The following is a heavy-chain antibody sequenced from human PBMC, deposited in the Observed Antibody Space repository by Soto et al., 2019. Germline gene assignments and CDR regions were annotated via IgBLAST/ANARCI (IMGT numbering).Heavy chain of an antibody. J-gene: IGHJ4*02. Sequence: QMQLVQSGPEVKKPGTSVKVSCKASGFTFTSSAMQWVRQARGQRLDLIGWIVVGSGHTNYAQKFQERVTITRDMSTNTAYMELSSLRSEDTAVYYCAADSRYCSGGNCEDYWGQGTLVTVSS. D-gene: IGHD2-15*01. CDR2: IVVGSGHT. CDR1: GFTFTSSA. V-gene: IGHV1-58*02. CDR3: AADSRYCSGGNCEDY.